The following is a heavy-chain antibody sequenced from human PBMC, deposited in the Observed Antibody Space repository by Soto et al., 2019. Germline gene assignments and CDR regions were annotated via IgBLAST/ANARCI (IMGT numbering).Heavy chain of an antibody. CDR1: GYSFTSYW. Sequence: GESLKISCKGSGYSFTSYWIGWVRQMPGKGLEWMGIIYPGDSDTRYSPSFQGQVTISADKSISTAYLQWSSLKASDTAMYYCARNMVRGVYNMTYYYYYYGMDVWGQGTTVTV. J-gene: IGHJ6*02. D-gene: IGHD3-10*01. CDR3: ARNMVRGVYNMTYYYYYYGMDV. V-gene: IGHV5-51*01. CDR2: IYPGDSDT.